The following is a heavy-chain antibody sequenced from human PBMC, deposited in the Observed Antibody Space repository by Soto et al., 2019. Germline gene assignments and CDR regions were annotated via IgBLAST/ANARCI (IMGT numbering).Heavy chain of an antibody. Sequence: ETLSLTCTVSGGSLFGDYCTWIRQPAGGGLEWIGRFNSDGNTNYTPSLNRRVTMSVDPSRKHFSLNLTSVTAADTASCFWARARRLENWFDPWGPGIQVTVSS. V-gene: IGHV4-4*07. D-gene: IGHD5-12*01. CDR1: GGSLFGDY. CDR3: ARARRLENWFDP. CDR2: FNSDGNT. J-gene: IGHJ5*02.